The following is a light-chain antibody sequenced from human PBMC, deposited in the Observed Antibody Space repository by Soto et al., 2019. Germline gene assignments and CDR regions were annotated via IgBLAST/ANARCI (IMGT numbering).Light chain of an antibody. V-gene: IGKV1-5*03. CDR2: KAS. CDR3: QQYDNYPLT. Sequence: DIQMTQSPSTLSGSVGDRVTITCRASQTISSWLAWYQQKPGRAPKLMIYKASTLKSGVPSRSSGSASGTECTLTISSLQPDDFATYYCQQYDNYPLTFGGGTKVDIK. J-gene: IGKJ4*01. CDR1: QTISSW.